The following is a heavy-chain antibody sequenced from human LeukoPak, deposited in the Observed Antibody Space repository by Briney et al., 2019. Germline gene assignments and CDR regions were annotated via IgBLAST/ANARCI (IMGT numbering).Heavy chain of an antibody. D-gene: IGHD4-17*01. CDR1: GFTFSRYE. V-gene: IGHV3-48*03. Sequence: GGSLRLSCAASGFTFSRYELNWVRQAPGKGLEWVSYISSSGSIIYYADSVKGRFTISRDNAKNSLYLQMNSLRAEDTALYYCARDLGMTDGDYVSYFDYWGQGALVTVSS. CDR3: ARDLGMTDGDYVSYFDY. J-gene: IGHJ4*02. CDR2: ISSSGSII.